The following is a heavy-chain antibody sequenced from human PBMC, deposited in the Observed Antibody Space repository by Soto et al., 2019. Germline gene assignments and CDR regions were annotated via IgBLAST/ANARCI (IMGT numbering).Heavy chain of an antibody. Sequence: SETLSLTCAVSGDSISSSNWWSWVRQPPGKGLEWIGEIYDSENTNYNPSLKSRVTISVDKSKNQFSLKLTSVTAADTAVYYCAREGPPGYSGYGKFDYWGQGTLVTVSS. CDR1: GDSISSSNW. CDR3: AREGPPGYSGYGKFDY. J-gene: IGHJ4*02. D-gene: IGHD5-12*01. CDR2: IYDSENT. V-gene: IGHV4-4*02.